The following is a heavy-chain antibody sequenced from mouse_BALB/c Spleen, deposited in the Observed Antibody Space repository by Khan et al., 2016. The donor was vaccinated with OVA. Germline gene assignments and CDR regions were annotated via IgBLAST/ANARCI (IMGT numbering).Heavy chain of an antibody. CDR3: ACSGYFAWFGY. CDR1: GFNIKDYY. CDR2: IDPENGKS. V-gene: IGHV14-1*02. J-gene: IGHJ3*01. Sequence: VQLKQSGAELVRPGALVKLSCKASGFNIKDYYMHWVKQRAEQGLEWIGWIDPENGKSIYDPKFQGKASITADTSSNTAYLQLSSLTSEDTAVDYCACSGYFAWFGYWGQGTLVTVSA.